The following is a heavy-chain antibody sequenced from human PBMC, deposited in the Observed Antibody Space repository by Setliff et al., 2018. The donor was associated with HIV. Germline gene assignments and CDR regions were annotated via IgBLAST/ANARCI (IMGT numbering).Heavy chain of an antibody. CDR1: GYTFTIYG. CDR3: ARGWELNV. J-gene: IGHJ4*02. Sequence: ASVKVSCKASGYTFTIYGITWVRQAPGQGLEWMGWISGHSDSRKYGQKFDGRVTLTMDTSTSTAYMELMELTPDDTAVYYCARGWELNVWGQGTPVTVSS. D-gene: IGHD1-26*01. V-gene: IGHV1-18*01. CDR2: ISGHSDSR.